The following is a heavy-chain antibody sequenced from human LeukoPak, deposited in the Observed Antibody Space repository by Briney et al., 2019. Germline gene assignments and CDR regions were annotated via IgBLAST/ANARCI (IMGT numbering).Heavy chain of an antibody. D-gene: IGHD3-22*01. CDR3: AKDRDFYDSSGLTVRYGMGV. J-gene: IGHJ6*02. Sequence: GRSLRLSCAASGFTFSSYGMHWVRQAPGKGLEWVAVISYDGSNKYHADSVKGRFSISRDNSKNTLYLQMNTLRGEDTAVYYCAKDRDFYDSSGLTVRYGMGVWGQGTTVTVSS. CDR1: GFTFSSYG. V-gene: IGHV3-30*18. CDR2: ISYDGSNK.